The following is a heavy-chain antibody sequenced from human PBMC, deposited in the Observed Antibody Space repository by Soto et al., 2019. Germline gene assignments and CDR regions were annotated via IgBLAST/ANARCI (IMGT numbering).Heavy chain of an antibody. CDR2: IHSTRSP. D-gene: IGHD4-17*01. J-gene: IGHJ5*02. CDR3: ARSPAYGDYANLDT. CDR1: GDSVSKYY. Sequence: SETLSLTCTVSGDSVSKYYWNWIRQPAGKGLEWIGRIHSTRSPNYNPSLKSRVTMSVDTSKNQFSLKLNLTSVTAADTAVYYCARSPAYGDYANLDTWGQGTQVTVSS. V-gene: IGHV4-4*07.